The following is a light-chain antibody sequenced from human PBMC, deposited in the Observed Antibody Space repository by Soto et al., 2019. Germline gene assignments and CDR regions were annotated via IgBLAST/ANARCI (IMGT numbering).Light chain of an antibody. Sequence: DVVMTQSPLSLPVTLGQPASISCRSSQSLVHSDGNTYLSWFHQRPGQSPRRLIYEVSNRDSGVPDRSSGSGSGTDFTLKINRVEAEDVGVYYCMQGTDWPWTFGQGTKVEIK. CDR1: QSLVHSDGNTY. CDR3: MQGTDWPWT. J-gene: IGKJ1*01. V-gene: IGKV2-30*02. CDR2: EVS.